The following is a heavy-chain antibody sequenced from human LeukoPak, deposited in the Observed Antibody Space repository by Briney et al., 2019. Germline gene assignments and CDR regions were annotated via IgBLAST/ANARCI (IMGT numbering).Heavy chain of an antibody. V-gene: IGHV4-59*02. CDR2: VYYSGRT. Sequence: SETLSLTCTVSGASVSNYDWSWIRQPPGKGLEWIGYVYYSGRTNYNPSLESRVTISVDTSKNQFSLKLTSVTAADTAMYYCARVPRGIAAAGSPYQVGFDYWGQGTLVTVSS. CDR1: GASVSNYD. CDR3: ARVPRGIAAAGSPYQVGFDY. J-gene: IGHJ4*02. D-gene: IGHD6-13*01.